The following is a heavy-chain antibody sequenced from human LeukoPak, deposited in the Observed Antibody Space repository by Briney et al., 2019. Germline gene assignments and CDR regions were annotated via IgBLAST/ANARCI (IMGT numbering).Heavy chain of an antibody. V-gene: IGHV3-30*14. CDR3: ARNIGGVGY. Sequence: PGGSLRLSCAASGFTFSDYAMHWVRQAPGKGLEWVAVLSYGGTNKYYADSVKGRFTISRDNSKNSLYLQMNSLRAEDTAVYYCARNIGGVGYWGQGTLVTVSS. CDR2: LSYGGTNK. J-gene: IGHJ4*02. CDR1: GFTFSDYA. D-gene: IGHD2-21*01.